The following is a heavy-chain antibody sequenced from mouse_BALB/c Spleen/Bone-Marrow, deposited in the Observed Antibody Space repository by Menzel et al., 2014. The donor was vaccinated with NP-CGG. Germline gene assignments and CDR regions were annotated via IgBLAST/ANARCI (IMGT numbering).Heavy chain of an antibody. D-gene: IGHD2-3*01. CDR3: ARLGYYGGFAY. CDR2: INPDSTTI. CDR1: GFDFSRYC. Sequence: EVQVVESGGGLVQPGGSLKLSCAASGFDFSRYCMGWVRQAPGKGLGWIGEINPDSTTINYTPSLKYKFIISRDNAKNTLFLQMSNVRSEDTALYYCARLGYYGGFAYWGQGTLVTVSA. J-gene: IGHJ3*01. V-gene: IGHV4-1*02.